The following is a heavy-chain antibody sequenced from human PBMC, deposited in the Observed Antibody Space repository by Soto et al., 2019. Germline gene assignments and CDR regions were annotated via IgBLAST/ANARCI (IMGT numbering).Heavy chain of an antibody. CDR2: IYYSGST. CDR1: GGSISSSSYY. V-gene: IGHV4-39*01. D-gene: IGHD3-22*01. J-gene: IGHJ4*02. CDR3: ARRNYDSSGYWFDY. Sequence: PSETLSLTCTVSGGSISSSSYYWGWIRQPPGKGLEWIGSIYYSGSTYYNPSLKSRVTISVDTSKNQFSLKLSSVTAADTAVYYCARRNYDSSGYWFDYWGQGTLVTVSS.